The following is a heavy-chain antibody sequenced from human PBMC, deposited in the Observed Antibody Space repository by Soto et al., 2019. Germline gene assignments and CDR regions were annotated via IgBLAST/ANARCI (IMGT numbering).Heavy chain of an antibody. D-gene: IGHD6-13*01. Sequence: SETLSLTCTVSGGSISSYYWSWIRQPPGKGLEWIGYIYYSGSTNYNPSLKSRVTISVDTSKNQFSLKLSSVTAADTAVYYCARHRPLIAAADDYAFDIWGQGTMVTVSS. V-gene: IGHV4-59*08. CDR3: ARHRPLIAAADDYAFDI. CDR1: GGSISSYY. CDR2: IYYSGST. J-gene: IGHJ3*02.